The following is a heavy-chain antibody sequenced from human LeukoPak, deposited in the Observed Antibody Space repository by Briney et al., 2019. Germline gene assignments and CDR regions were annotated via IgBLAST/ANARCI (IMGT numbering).Heavy chain of an antibody. CDR2: IYNSGST. CDR3: ARRPSGSYFGY. V-gene: IGHV4-39*01. CDR1: GGSIDTSYYY. Sequence: RSSETLSLTCSVSGGSIDTSYYYWDWIRQPPGKGLGWIGSIYNSGSTYYNPSLKSRVTISVDTSKKQFSLKLSSMTAADTAVYYCARRPSGSYFGYWGQGTLVTVSS. J-gene: IGHJ4*02. D-gene: IGHD1-26*01.